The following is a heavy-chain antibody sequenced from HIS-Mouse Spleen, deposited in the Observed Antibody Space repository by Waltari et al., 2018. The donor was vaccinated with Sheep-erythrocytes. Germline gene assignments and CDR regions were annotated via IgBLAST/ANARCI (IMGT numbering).Heavy chain of an antibody. CDR1: GCSISSSSYY. CDR2: IYYGGST. CDR3: ARLYYYDSSGYYFDY. V-gene: IGHV4-39*01. Sequence: QLQLQESGPGLVKPSETLSLTCTVSGCSISSSSYYWGWIRQPPGKGLEWMGSIYYGGSTYYNPSLKCRVTISVDTSKNQFSLKLSSVTAADTAVYYCARLYYYDSSGYYFDYWGQGTLVTVSS. D-gene: IGHD3-22*01. J-gene: IGHJ4*02.